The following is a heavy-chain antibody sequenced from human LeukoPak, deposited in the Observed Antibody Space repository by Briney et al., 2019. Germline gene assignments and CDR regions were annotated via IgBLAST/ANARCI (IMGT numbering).Heavy chain of an antibody. CDR3: ARQRGTMIFDDAFDI. V-gene: IGHV5-51*01. J-gene: IGHJ3*02. Sequence: GESLQISCKGSGYSFTSYWIGWVRQMPGKGLEWMGIIYPGDSDTRYSPSFQGQVTISADKSISTAYLQWSSLKASDTAMYYCARQRGTMIFDDAFDIWGQGTMVTASS. D-gene: IGHD3-22*01. CDR2: IYPGDSDT. CDR1: GYSFTSYW.